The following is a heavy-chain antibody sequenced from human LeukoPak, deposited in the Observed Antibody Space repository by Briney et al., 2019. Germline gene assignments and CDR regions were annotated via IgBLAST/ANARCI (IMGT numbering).Heavy chain of an antibody. CDR1: GFIFSDYY. D-gene: IGHD3-22*01. V-gene: IGHV3-11*01. CDR2: ISSFADTI. Sequence: GGSLRLSRAPSGFIFSDYYMSWIRQAPGKGLEWVSSISSFADTIYYANSVEGRFTISRDNAKNSLYLQMNSLRAEDTAVYYCAGDHTYFDSSAYYMDVRGTGTTVTVSS. CDR3: AGDHTYFDSSAYYMDV. J-gene: IGHJ6*03.